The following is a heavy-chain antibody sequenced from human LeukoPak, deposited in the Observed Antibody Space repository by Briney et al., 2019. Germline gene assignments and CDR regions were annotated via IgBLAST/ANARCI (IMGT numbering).Heavy chain of an antibody. CDR1: GYTFTGYY. CDR3: AREPNYYDSIMVDY. J-gene: IGHJ4*02. Sequence: ASVKVSCKASGYTFTGYYMHWVRQAPGQGLEWMGRINPNSGGTNYAQKFQGRVTMTRDTSISTADMELSRLRSDDTAVYYCAREPNYYDSIMVDYWGQGTLVTVSS. V-gene: IGHV1-2*06. D-gene: IGHD3-22*01. CDR2: INPNSGGT.